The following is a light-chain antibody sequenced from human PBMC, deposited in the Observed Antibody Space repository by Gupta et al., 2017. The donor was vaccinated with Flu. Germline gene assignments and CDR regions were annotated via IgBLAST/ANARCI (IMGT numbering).Light chain of an antibody. V-gene: IGKV1-39*01. CDR3: QQSYTLPYV. CDR1: QNIDTD. J-gene: IGKJ2*01. CDR2: AAS. Sequence: IQXTQXXXXLSAXXGDRVTITCRASQNIDTDLSWFQQKSGGAPRLLISAASTLRSRVPSRFSGSGSGTTFTLTISSLQPEDIATYFCQQSYTLPYVFGQGTKLEIK.